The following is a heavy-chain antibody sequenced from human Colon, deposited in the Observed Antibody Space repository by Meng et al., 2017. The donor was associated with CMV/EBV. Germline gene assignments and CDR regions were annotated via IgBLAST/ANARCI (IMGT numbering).Heavy chain of an antibody. V-gene: IGHV4-30-4*08. J-gene: IGHJ3*02. D-gene: IGHD3-3*01. CDR1: GGSISSGDYY. CDR2: IYYSGST. Sequence: LSLTCTVSGGSISSGDYYWSWIRQPPGKGLEWIGYIYYSGSTYYNPSLKSRVTISVDTSKNQFSLKLSSVTAADTAVYYCARGSITIFGVVITDAFDIWGQGTMVTVSS. CDR3: ARGSITIFGVVITDAFDI.